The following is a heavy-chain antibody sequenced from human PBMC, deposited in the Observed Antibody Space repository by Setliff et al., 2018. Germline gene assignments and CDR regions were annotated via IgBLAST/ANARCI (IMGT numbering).Heavy chain of an antibody. D-gene: IGHD2-21*02. Sequence: PGGSLRLSCTASGFTFGDYAMSWVRQAPGKGLEWVGFIRSKAYGGTTEYAASVKGRFTISRDDSKSIAYLQMNSLKTEDTAVYYCTGHYHEYCGGDCYPPFLDYWGQGTLVTVSS. CDR3: TGHYHEYCGGDCYPPFLDY. CDR2: IRSKAYGGTT. V-gene: IGHV3-49*04. J-gene: IGHJ4*02. CDR1: GFTFGDYA.